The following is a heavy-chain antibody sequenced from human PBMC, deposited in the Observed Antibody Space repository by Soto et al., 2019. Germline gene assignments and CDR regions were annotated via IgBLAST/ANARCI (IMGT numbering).Heavy chain of an antibody. CDR3: ARAFRARVGEGAPSYYGMDV. CDR1: GGSISSCGYY. V-gene: IGHV4-31*03. J-gene: IGHJ6*02. Sequence: SETLSLTCTVSGGSISSCGYYWSWIRQHPGKGLEWIGYIYYSGSTYYNPSLKSRVTISVDTSKNQFSLKLSSVTAADTAVYYCARAFRARVGEGAPSYYGMDVSGPGNMVTATS. D-gene: IGHD3-10*01. CDR2: IYYSGST.